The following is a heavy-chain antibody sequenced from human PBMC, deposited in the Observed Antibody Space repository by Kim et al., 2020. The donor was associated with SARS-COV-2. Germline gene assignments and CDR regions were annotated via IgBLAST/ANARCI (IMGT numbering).Heavy chain of an antibody. CDR2: IKSKTDGGTT. V-gene: IGHV3-15*01. J-gene: IGHJ6*02. Sequence: GGSLRLSCAASGFTFSNAWMSWVRQAPGKGLEWVGRIKSKTDGGTTDYAAPVKGRFTISRDDSKNTLYLQMNSLKTEDTAVYYCTTVWDSSGYYFDYYYYGMDVWGQGTTVTVSS. CDR3: TTVWDSSGYYFDYYYYGMDV. CDR1: GFTFSNAW. D-gene: IGHD3-22*01.